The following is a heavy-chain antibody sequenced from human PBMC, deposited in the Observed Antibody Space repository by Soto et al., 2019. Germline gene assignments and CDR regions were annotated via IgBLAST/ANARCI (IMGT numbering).Heavy chain of an antibody. Sequence: PGGSLRLSCAASGFTFSNAWMNWVRQAPGKGLEWVGRIKSKTDGGTTDYAAPVKGRFTISRDDSKNTLYLQMNSLKTEDTAVYYCTTDITGDEYYYYYGMDVWGQGTTVTVSS. J-gene: IGHJ6*02. D-gene: IGHD1-20*01. CDR3: TTDITGDEYYYYYGMDV. CDR1: GFTFSNAW. CDR2: IKSKTDGGTT. V-gene: IGHV3-15*07.